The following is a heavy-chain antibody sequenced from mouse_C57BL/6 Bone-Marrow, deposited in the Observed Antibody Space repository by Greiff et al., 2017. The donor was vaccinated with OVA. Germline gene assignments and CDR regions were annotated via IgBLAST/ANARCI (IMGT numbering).Heavy chain of an antibody. Sequence: DVQLVESGPGLVKPSQSLSLTCSVTGYSISCGYYWNWLRQFPGNKLEWMGYISYDGSNNYNPSLKNRISITRDTSKNQFFLKLNSVTTEDTATYYCAREWAWFAYWGQGTLVTVSA. CDR1: GYSISCGYY. CDR2: ISYDGSN. J-gene: IGHJ3*01. V-gene: IGHV3-6*01. CDR3: AREWAWFAY.